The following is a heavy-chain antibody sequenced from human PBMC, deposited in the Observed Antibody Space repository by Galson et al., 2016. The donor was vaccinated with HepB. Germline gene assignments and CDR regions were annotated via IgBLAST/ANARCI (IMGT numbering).Heavy chain of an antibody. CDR3: ARGYDSSGYYYGSDAFDL. V-gene: IGHV6-1*01. CDR1: GDSVSSNSAA. J-gene: IGHJ4*02. CDR2: TYYKSKWYD. Sequence: CAISGDSVSSNSAAWNWIRQSPSRGLEWLGRTYYKSKWYDDYAVSVKSRITINPDTSKNQFSLKLRSVTTADTAVYYCARGYDSSGYYYGSDAFDLWGQGTLVTVSS. D-gene: IGHD3-22*01.